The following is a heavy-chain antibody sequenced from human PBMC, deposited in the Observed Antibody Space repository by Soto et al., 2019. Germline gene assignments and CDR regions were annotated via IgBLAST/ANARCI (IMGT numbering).Heavy chain of an antibody. CDR3: AKDGLRDHYYDSSGYYWVPPHPPPQITDNWFDP. CDR2: ISGSGGST. Sequence: EVQLLESGGGLVQPGGSLRLSCAASGFTFSSYAMSWVRQAPGKGLEWVSAISGSGGSTYYADSVKGRFTISRDNSKNTLYLQMNSLRAEDTAVYYCAKDGLRDHYYDSSGYYWVPPHPPPQITDNWFDPWGQGTLVTVSS. J-gene: IGHJ5*02. CDR1: GFTFSSYA. V-gene: IGHV3-23*01. D-gene: IGHD3-22*01.